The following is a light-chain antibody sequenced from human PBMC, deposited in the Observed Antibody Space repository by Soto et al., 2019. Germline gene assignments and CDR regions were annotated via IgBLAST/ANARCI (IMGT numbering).Light chain of an antibody. J-gene: IGLJ1*01. CDR2: LNSDGSH. CDR3: KTWGTGPFV. CDR1: SGHSSYA. V-gene: IGLV4-69*01. Sequence: QLVLTQSPSASASLGASVKLTCTLSSGHSSYAIAWHQQQPEKGPRYLMKLNSDGSHSKGDGIPDRFSGSSSGSERYLTISSLQSEDEADYYCKTWGTGPFVFGTGTTLNVL.